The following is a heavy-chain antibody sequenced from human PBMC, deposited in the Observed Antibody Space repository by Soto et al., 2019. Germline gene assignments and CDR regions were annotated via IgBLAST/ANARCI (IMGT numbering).Heavy chain of an antibody. CDR1: GYTFNSYG. CDR2: MNTYNGIT. J-gene: IGHJ4*02. Sequence: QVQLVQSGAEVKKPGASVRVSCKASGYTFNSYGISWVRQAPGQGLEWMGWMNTYNGITYYAQKFQGRLTMTIATSTTTAYMELRSLTSDDTAVYYCARDTTTIVVVPSYWGQGTLVTVSS. CDR3: ARDTTTIVVVPSY. D-gene: IGHD3-22*01. V-gene: IGHV1-18*01.